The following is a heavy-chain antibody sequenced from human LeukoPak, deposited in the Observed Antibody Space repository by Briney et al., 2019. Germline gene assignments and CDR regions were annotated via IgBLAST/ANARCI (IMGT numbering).Heavy chain of an antibody. J-gene: IGHJ4*02. D-gene: IGHD2-15*01. V-gene: IGHV3-48*01. Sequence: GGSLRLSCAVSGFTLSSYNMNWVRQAPGKGLEWVSYIRNSGNTIYYADSVKGRFTISRDPAKNSLYLQMNSLRAEDTAVYYCARALDFSGYCSGGSCRHWGQGTLVTVSS. CDR3: ARALDFSGYCSGGSCRH. CDR2: IRNSGNTI. CDR1: GFTLSSYN.